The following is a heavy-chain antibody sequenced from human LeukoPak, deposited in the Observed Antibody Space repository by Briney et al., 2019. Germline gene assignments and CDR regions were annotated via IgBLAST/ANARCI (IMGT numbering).Heavy chain of an antibody. CDR3: ARLTGAGYFDL. CDR1: GLTLSSYS. D-gene: IGHD1-20*01. Sequence: AGGSLRLSCAASGLTLSSYSMNWVRQVPGKGLEWISYISVGSDAAYYADSVRGRFTISRDTAKNSLILQMNSLRAGDTARYFCARLTGAGYFDLWGQGTPVTVSS. CDR2: ISVGSDAA. J-gene: IGHJ4*02. V-gene: IGHV3-48*01.